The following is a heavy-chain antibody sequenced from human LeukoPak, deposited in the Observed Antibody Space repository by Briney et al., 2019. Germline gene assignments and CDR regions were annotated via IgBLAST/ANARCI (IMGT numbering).Heavy chain of an antibody. J-gene: IGHJ4*02. V-gene: IGHV3-23*01. CDR1: GFTFSSYA. CDR2: ISASGGTA. CDR3: AKDRDGYNPSNFDY. D-gene: IGHD5-24*01. Sequence: GGSLRLSCAASGFTFSSYAMTWVRQAPGEGLEWVSTISASGGTAYYVDSGKGRFTISRDNSDNILYLQMSGLRAEDTAVYYCAKDRDGYNPSNFDYWGQGTLVTVSS.